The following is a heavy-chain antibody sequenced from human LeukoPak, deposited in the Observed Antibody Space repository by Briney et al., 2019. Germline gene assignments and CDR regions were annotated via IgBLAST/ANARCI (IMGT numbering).Heavy chain of an antibody. V-gene: IGHV3-23*01. CDR1: GFTFNNYA. Sequence: GGSLRLSCAASGFTFNNYAMSWVRQAPGKGLEWVSSISGGGETTYYADSAKGRFTISRDNSQNTLYLQMNSLRAEDTAIYYCARDYADYVGYFFFDYWGQGTLVTVSS. D-gene: IGHD4-17*01. J-gene: IGHJ4*02. CDR2: ISGGGETT. CDR3: ARDYADYVGYFFFDY.